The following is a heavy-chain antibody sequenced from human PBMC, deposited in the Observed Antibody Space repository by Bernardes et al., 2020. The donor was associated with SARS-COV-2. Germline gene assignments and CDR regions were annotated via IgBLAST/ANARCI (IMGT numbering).Heavy chain of an antibody. CDR1: GFIFSNYG. CDR2: IWYDGTNK. V-gene: IGHV3-33*01. CDR3: ARDDSRKIWFGELSEFDY. Sequence: GGSLRLSCAASGFIFSNYGMHWVRQAPGKGLEWVAVIWYDGTNKYYAESVKGRFTISRDNSKNTLYLQMNSLRAEDTAVYYCARDDSRKIWFGELSEFDYWGEGTLVTVSS. J-gene: IGHJ4*02. D-gene: IGHD3-10*01.